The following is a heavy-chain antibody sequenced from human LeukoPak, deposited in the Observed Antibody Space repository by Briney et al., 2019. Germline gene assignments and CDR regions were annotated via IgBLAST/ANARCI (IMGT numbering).Heavy chain of an antibody. CDR2: IIPIFGTA. J-gene: IGHJ6*03. V-gene: IGHV1-69*05. D-gene: IGHD1-7*01. Sequence: ASVKVSCKASGGTFSSYAISWVRQAPGQGLEWMGGIIPIFGTANYAQKFQGRVTITTDESTSTAYMELSSLGSEDTAVYYCARSRGITGTTIYYYYMDVWGKGTTVTVSS. CDR3: ARSRGITGTTIYYYYMDV. CDR1: GGTFSSYA.